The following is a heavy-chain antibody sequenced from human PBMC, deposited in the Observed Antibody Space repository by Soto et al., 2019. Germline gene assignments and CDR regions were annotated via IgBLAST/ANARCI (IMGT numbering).Heavy chain of an antibody. CDR3: ARKLGIAAAGTGWFDP. CDR2: IYPGDSDT. CDR1: GYSFTSYW. D-gene: IGHD6-13*01. V-gene: IGHV5-51*01. Sequence: PGESLKISCKGSGYSFTSYWIGWVRQMPGKGLEWMGIIYPGDSDTRYSPSFQGQVTISADKPISTAYLQWSSLKASDTAMYYCARKLGIAAAGTGWFDPWGQGTLVTVSS. J-gene: IGHJ5*02.